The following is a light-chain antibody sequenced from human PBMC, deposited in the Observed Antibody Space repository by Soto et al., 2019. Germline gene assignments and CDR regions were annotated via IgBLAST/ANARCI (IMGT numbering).Light chain of an antibody. CDR2: GAS. CDR3: QQSNDWPLS. V-gene: IGKV3-15*01. Sequence: EIVMTQSPATLSVSPGERVTLSCRASQSVNSNLAWYQQNPGQAPRLLIYGASTRATGIPARFSGSGSGTEFTLTISSLQSEDFGVYYCQQSNDWPLSFGGGTKVEIK. J-gene: IGKJ4*01. CDR1: QSVNSN.